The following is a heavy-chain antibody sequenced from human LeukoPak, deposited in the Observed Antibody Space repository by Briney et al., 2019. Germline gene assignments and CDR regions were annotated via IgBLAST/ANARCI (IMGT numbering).Heavy chain of an antibody. Sequence: GASVKVSCKASGYTFTSYGISWVRQAPGQGLEWMGWISAYNGNTNYAQKLQGRVTMTTDTSTSTAYMELRSLRSDDTAVYYCARVYVYYDILTGYYNPFDYWGQGTLVTVSS. D-gene: IGHD3-9*01. J-gene: IGHJ4*02. CDR3: ARVYVYYDILTGYYNPFDY. CDR2: ISAYNGNT. CDR1: GYTFTSYG. V-gene: IGHV1-18*04.